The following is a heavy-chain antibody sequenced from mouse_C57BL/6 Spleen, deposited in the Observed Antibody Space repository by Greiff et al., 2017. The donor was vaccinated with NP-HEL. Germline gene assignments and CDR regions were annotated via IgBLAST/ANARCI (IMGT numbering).Heavy chain of an antibody. V-gene: IGHV1-54*01. CDR1: GYAFTNYL. D-gene: IGHD4-1*01. Sequence: VKLMESGAELVRPGTSVKVSCKASGYAFTNYLIEWVKQRPGQGLEWIGVINPGSGGTNYNEKFKGKATLTADKSSSTAYMQLSSLTSEDSAVYFCAREGETGTDYWGQGTTLTVSS. CDR3: AREGETGTDY. CDR2: INPGSGGT. J-gene: IGHJ2*01.